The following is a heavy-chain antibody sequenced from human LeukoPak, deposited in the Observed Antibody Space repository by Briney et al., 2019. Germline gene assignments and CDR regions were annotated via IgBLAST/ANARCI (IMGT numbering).Heavy chain of an antibody. CDR2: ISGNGIGT. Sequence: GGSLRLSCAASGFTFSSFAMSWVRQAPGKGLEWVSTISGNGIGTYYADSVKGRFTLSRDNSRNILLVQMNSLRAEDTAVYYCAKGNAGGPLHYFDYWGQGTLVTVSS. CDR3: AKGNAGGPLHYFDY. J-gene: IGHJ4*02. V-gene: IGHV3-23*01. D-gene: IGHD1-26*01. CDR1: GFTFSSFA.